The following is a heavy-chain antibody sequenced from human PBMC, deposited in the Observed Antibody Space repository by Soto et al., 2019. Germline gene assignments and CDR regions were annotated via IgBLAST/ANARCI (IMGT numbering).Heavy chain of an antibody. V-gene: IGHV1-18*01. D-gene: IGHD1-20*01. CDR3: ARPITSPDHLDI. CDR1: GYTFTNYG. CDR2: ISAYNGNT. J-gene: IGHJ3*02. Sequence: QVQLVQSGAEVKKPGASVKVSCKASGYTFTNYGISWVRQAPGQGLEWMGWISAYNGNTDYVQKLQGRVTMTTDTSTSPAYVELRRLRADDTAVYYCARPITSPDHLDIWGQGTLVTVSS.